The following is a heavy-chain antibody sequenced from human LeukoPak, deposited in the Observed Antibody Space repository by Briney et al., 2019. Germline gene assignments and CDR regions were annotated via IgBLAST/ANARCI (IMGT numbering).Heavy chain of an antibody. D-gene: IGHD6-13*01. Sequence: PGGSLRLSCAASGFTVSSNYMSWVRQAPGKGLEWVSVIYSGGSTYYADSVKGRFTISRDNSKNTLYLRMNSLRAEDTAIYYCARSLPYGTTWYGRPDFWGQGTLVTVSS. V-gene: IGHV3-53*01. J-gene: IGHJ4*02. CDR2: IYSGGST. CDR3: ARSLPYGTTWYGRPDF. CDR1: GFTVSSNY.